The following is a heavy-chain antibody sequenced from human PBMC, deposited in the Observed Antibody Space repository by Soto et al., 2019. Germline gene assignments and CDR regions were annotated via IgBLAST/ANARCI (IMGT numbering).Heavy chain of an antibody. CDR2: ISYDGSNK. V-gene: IGHV3-30-3*01. CDR1: GFTFSSYA. CDR3: ARDSSGMIEVTRDHAFDI. J-gene: IGHJ3*02. Sequence: QVQLVESGGGVVQPGRSLRLSCAASGFTFSSYAMHWVRQAPGKGLEWVAVISYDGSNKYYADSVKGRFTISRDNSKNTLFLQMNSLRAEDTAVYYRARDSSGMIEVTRDHAFDIWGQGTMVTVSS. D-gene: IGHD3-22*01.